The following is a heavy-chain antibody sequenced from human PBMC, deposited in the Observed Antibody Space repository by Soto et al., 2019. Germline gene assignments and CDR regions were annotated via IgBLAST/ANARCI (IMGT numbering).Heavy chain of an antibody. CDR1: GGSISSSSYY. CDR3: ARQWPNFDP. V-gene: IGHV4-39*01. D-gene: IGHD6-19*01. J-gene: IGHJ5*02. Sequence: PSETLSLTCTVSGGSISSSSYYWGWIRQPPGKGLEWIGSIYYSGSTYYNPSLKSRVTISVDTSKNQFSLKLSSVTAADTAVYYCARQWPNFDPWGQGTLVTVSS. CDR2: IYYSGST.